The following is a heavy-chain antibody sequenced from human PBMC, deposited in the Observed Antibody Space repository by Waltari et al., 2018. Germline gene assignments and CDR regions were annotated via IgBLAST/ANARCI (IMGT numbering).Heavy chain of an antibody. V-gene: IGHV3-30*02. CDR2: ITFDGTNK. CDR3: ASIFAGTAVTTIQPIDI. D-gene: IGHD4-17*01. CDR1: GFTFSGYV. J-gene: IGHJ3*02. Sequence: QVQLVESGGGVVQPGGSLRLSCAAAGFTFSGYVLHLVRQAPDKGLEWVAFITFDGTNKYYADSVKGRFTISRDNPKNTMFLQMNSLRPDDTAIYYCASIFAGTAVTTIQPIDIWGQGTMVTVSS.